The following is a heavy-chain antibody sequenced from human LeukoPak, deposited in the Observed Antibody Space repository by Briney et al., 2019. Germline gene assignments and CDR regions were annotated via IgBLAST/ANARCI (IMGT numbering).Heavy chain of an antibody. CDR1: GFTFSSYS. CDR2: ISSSSSYI. J-gene: IGHJ4*02. Sequence: PGGSLRLSCAASGFTFSSYSMNWFRQAPAKGLEWVSSISSSSSYIYYADSVKGRFTISRDNAKNSLYLQMNSLRAEDTAVYYCARVSRGYYLGKDYWGQGTLVTVSS. D-gene: IGHD5-12*01. CDR3: ARVSRGYYLGKDY. V-gene: IGHV3-21*01.